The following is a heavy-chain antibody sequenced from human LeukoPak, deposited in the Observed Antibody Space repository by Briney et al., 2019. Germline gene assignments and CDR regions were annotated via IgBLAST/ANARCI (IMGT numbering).Heavy chain of an antibody. J-gene: IGHJ4*02. D-gene: IGHD4-23*01. Sequence: PSEALSLTCTVSVGSISSSSYYWGWIRQPPGKGLEWIGSIYYSGSTYYNPSLKSRVTISVDTSKNQFSLKLSSVTAADAAVYYCASGLRWYLFDYWGQGTLVTVSS. V-gene: IGHV4-39*07. CDR2: IYYSGST. CDR3: ASGLRWYLFDY. CDR1: VGSISSSSYY.